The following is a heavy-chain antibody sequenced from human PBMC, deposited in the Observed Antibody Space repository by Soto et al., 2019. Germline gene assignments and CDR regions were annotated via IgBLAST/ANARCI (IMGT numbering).Heavy chain of an antibody. D-gene: IGHD3-9*01. CDR2: ISAYNGNT. CDR1: GYTFTSYG. J-gene: IGHJ6*02. CDR3: ARDGFYDILTGYSYYYYGMDV. V-gene: IGHV1-18*01. Sequence: ASVKVSCKASGYTFTSYGISWVRQAPGQGLEWMGWISAYNGNTNYAQKLQGRVTMTTDKSTSTAYMELRSLRYDDTAVYYCARDGFYDILTGYSYYYYGMDVWGQGTTVTVSS.